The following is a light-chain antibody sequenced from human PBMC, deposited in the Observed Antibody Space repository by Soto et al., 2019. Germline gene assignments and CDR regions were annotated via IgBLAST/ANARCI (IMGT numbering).Light chain of an antibody. CDR3: QQYNIWPTYT. V-gene: IGKV3-15*01. CDR1: QSVSSN. Sequence: EIVMTQSPATLSVYPGERATLSCRASQSVSSNLAWYQQKPGQAPRLLIYGASTRATGIPARFSGSGSGTDFTLTISSRKSEDVSVYYCQQYNIWPTYTFGQGTKLESK. J-gene: IGKJ2*01. CDR2: GAS.